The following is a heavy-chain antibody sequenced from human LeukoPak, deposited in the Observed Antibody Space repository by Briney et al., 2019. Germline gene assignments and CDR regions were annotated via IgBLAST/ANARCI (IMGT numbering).Heavy chain of an antibody. CDR2: ISGSGGST. CDR3: AKGYYDYVWGSYYFDY. J-gene: IGHJ4*02. V-gene: IGHV3-23*01. D-gene: IGHD3-16*01. CDR1: GFTFSSYA. Sequence: GRSLRLSCAASGFTFSSYAMSWVRQAPGKGLEWVSAISGSGGSTYYADSVKGRFTISRGNSRDTLYLQMNSLRAEDTAVYYCAKGYYDYVWGSYYFDYWGQGTLVTVSS.